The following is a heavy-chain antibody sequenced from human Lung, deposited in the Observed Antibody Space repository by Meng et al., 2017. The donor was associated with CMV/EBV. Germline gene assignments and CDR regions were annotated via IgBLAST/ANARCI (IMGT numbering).Heavy chain of an antibody. V-gene: IGHV3-21*01. J-gene: IGHJ4*02. Sequence: GESLKISCAASGFTFSSYSMNWVRQAPGKGLEWVSSISSSSSYIYYADSVKGRFTISRDNAKNSLYLQMNSLRAEDTAVYYCARDHRTSIAGAGTVDYWGQGTLVTVSS. D-gene: IGHD6-13*01. CDR1: GFTFSSYS. CDR3: ARDHRTSIAGAGTVDY. CDR2: ISSSSSYI.